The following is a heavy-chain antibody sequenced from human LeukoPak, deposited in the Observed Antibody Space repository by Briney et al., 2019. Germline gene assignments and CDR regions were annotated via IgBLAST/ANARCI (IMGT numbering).Heavy chain of an antibody. Sequence: PGGSLRLSCVGSGFTFSSYAMSWVRQAPGKGLEWVSSITASGGSTYYTESVKGRLTISRDNSQNTLYLQMNSLRAEDTAVYYCAKEYSSSSGFFDYWGQGTLVTVSS. D-gene: IGHD6-6*01. CDR2: ITASGGST. V-gene: IGHV3-23*01. J-gene: IGHJ4*02. CDR3: AKEYSSSSGFFDY. CDR1: GFTFSSYA.